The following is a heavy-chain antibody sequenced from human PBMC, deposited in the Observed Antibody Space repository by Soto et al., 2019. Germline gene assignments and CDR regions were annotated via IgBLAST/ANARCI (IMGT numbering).Heavy chain of an antibody. J-gene: IGHJ5*02. CDR2: ISGSGGST. Sequence: LRLSCAASGFTFISYAMSWVRQAPGKGLEWVSGISGSGGSTYYADSVKGRFTISRDNSKNTLYLQMNSLRAEDTAVYYCARSITARLNWFDPWGQGTLVTVSS. V-gene: IGHV3-23*01. CDR1: GFTFISYA. CDR3: ARSITARLNWFDP. D-gene: IGHD6-6*01.